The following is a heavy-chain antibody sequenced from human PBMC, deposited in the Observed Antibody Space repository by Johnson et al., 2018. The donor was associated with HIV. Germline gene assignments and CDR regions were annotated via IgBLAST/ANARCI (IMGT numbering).Heavy chain of an antibody. CDR2: ISYDGTSK. D-gene: IGHD5-12*01. Sequence: QVQLVESGGGVVQPGGSLRLSCAASGFTFSSYGMHWVRQAPGKGLEWVAVISYDGTSKYQADSVKGRFTISRDNSKNTLFMQMNSLRGEDTAVYYCARDQRGDIIPTTYDAFDIWGQGTMVTVSS. V-gene: IGHV3-30*19. CDR3: ARDQRGDIIPTTYDAFDI. J-gene: IGHJ3*02. CDR1: GFTFSSYG.